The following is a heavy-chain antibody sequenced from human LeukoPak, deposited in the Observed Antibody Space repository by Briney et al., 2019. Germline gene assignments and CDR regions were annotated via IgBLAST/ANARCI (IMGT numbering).Heavy chain of an antibody. CDR1: GYTFTSYD. V-gene: IGHV1-8*02. D-gene: IGHD6-19*01. CDR2: MNPNSGNT. J-gene: IGHJ4*02. Sequence: ASVKVSCKASGYTFTSYDINWVRQATGQGLEWMGWMNPNSGNTGYAQKFQGRVTMTRDTSTSTVYMELSSLRSEDTAVYYCARGSDLSSGLGGYWGQGTLVTVSS. CDR3: ARGSDLSSGLGGY.